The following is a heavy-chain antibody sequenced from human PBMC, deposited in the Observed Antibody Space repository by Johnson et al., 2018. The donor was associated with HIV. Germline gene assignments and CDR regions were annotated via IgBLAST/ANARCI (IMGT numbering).Heavy chain of an antibody. J-gene: IGHJ3*02. D-gene: IGHD3-16*01. Sequence: QVQLVESGGGVVQPGRSLRLSCAASGFTFSSYGMHWVRQAPGKGLEWVAFIRYDGSNKYYADSVKGPFTISRDKNMLYLQMNSLRAEDTAVYYCARDQDWGYYDTTAFDIWGQGTMVTVSS. CDR1: GFTFSSYG. CDR3: ARDQDWGYYDTTAFDI. CDR2: IRYDGSNK. V-gene: IGHV3-30*02.